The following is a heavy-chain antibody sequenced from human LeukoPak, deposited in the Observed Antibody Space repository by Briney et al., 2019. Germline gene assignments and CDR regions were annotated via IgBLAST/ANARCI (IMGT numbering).Heavy chain of an antibody. CDR1: GFTFDDYT. CDR3: ARDLPEQWLALGWFDP. J-gene: IGHJ5*02. Sequence: GGSLRLSCAASGFTFDDYTMHWVRQAPGKGLEWVSLISWDGGSTYYADSVKGRFTISRDNSKNTLYLQMNSLRAEDTAVYYCARDLPEQWLALGWFDPWGQGTLVTVSS. D-gene: IGHD6-19*01. V-gene: IGHV3-43*01. CDR2: ISWDGGST.